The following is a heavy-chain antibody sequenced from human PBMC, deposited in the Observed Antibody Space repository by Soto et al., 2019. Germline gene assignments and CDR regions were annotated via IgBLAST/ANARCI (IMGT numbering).Heavy chain of an antibody. Sequence: SGPTLVNPTQPLTLTCTFSGFSLSTSGMCVSWIRQPPGKALEWLALIDWDDDKYYSTSLKTRLTISKDTSKNQVVLTMTNMDPVDTATYYCARTPKRITMVRGVIYYYYGMDVWGQGTTVTVSS. D-gene: IGHD3-10*01. J-gene: IGHJ6*02. CDR3: ARTPKRITMVRGVIYYYYGMDV. CDR1: GFSLSTSGMC. CDR2: IDWDDDK. V-gene: IGHV2-70*01.